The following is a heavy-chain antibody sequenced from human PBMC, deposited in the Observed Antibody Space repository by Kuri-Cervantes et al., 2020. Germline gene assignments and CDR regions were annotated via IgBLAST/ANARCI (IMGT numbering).Heavy chain of an antibody. V-gene: IGHV4-39*01. CDR3: ARRSWEFEEYYFDY. CDR2: IYYSGST. CDR1: GGSISSGDYY. D-gene: IGHD1-26*01. Sequence: SETLSLTCTVSGGSISSGDYYWSWIRQPPGKGLEWIGSIYYSGSTYYNPSLKSRVTISVGTSKNQFSLKLSSVTAADTAVYYCARRSWEFEEYYFDYWGQGTLVTVSS. J-gene: IGHJ4*02.